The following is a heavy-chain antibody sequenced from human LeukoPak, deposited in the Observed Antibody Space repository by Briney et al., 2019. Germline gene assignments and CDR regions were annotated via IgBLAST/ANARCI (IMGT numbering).Heavy chain of an antibody. Sequence: ASVKVSCKASGYTFTGYYMHWVRQAPGQGLEWMGWINPNSGGTNYAQKFQGRVTMTRDTSISTAYMELSRLRSDDTAVYYCARAHYYYYYYMDVWGEGTTVTVSS. CDR2: INPNSGGT. J-gene: IGHJ6*03. CDR1: GYTFTGYY. CDR3: ARAHYYYYYYMDV. V-gene: IGHV1-2*02.